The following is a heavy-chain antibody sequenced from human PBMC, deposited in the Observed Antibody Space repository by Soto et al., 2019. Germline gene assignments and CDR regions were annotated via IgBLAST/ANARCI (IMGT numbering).Heavy chain of an antibody. J-gene: IGHJ6*02. CDR2: IYYSGST. CDR1: GGSISSGGYY. D-gene: IGHD3-9*01. CDR3: AREVNYDILTGRDYYYYYGMDV. Sequence: SETLSLTCTVSGGSISSGGYYWSWIRQHPGKGLEWIGYIYYSGSTYYNPSLKSRVTISVDTSKNQFSLKLSSVTAADTAVYYCAREVNYDILTGRDYYYYYGMDVWDQGTTVTVSS. V-gene: IGHV4-31*03.